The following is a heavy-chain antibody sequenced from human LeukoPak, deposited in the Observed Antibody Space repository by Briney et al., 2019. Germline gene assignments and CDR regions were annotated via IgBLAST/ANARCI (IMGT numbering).Heavy chain of an antibody. D-gene: IGHD3-10*01. CDR2: INPNSGGT. Sequence: ASVKVSCKASGYTFTGYYMHWVRQAPGQGLDWMGWINPNSGGTNYAQKFQGRVTMTRDTSISTAYMELSRLRSDDTAVYYCARDYYGSGSSNWFDPWGQGTLVTVSS. CDR3: ARDYYGSGSSNWFDP. V-gene: IGHV1-2*02. J-gene: IGHJ5*02. CDR1: GYTFTGYY.